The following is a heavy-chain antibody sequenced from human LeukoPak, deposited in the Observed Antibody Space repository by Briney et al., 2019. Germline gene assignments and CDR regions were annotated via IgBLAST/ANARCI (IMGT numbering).Heavy chain of an antibody. J-gene: IGHJ4*02. Sequence: PGGSLRLSCAASGFTFSSYGMHWVRQAPGKGLMWVSRVNGDGSSTVYADSVKGRFTISRDNAKNTLYLQMNSLRAEDTAVYYCTRDLSPAHFWGQGTLVTVSS. V-gene: IGHV3-74*01. D-gene: IGHD2/OR15-2a*01. CDR3: TRDLSPAHF. CDR2: VNGDGSST. CDR1: GFTFSSYG.